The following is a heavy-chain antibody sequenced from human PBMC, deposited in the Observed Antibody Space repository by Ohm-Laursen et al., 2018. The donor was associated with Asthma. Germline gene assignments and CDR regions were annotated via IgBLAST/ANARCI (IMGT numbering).Heavy chain of an antibody. D-gene: IGHD4-17*01. Sequence: SVKVSCKASGYTFTTNQMHWVRQAPGQGLEWMGIINPSGGSTTYAQKFQGRVTMTRDTSTSTVYMELSSLRSEDTAVYYCARSTYGDYGLYYYGMDVWGQGTTVTVSS. CDR1: GYTFTTNQ. CDR2: INPSGGST. CDR3: ARSTYGDYGLYYYGMDV. V-gene: IGHV1-46*01. J-gene: IGHJ6*02.